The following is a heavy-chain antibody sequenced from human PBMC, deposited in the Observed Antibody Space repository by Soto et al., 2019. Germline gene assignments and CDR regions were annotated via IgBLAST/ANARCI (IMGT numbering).Heavy chain of an antibody. Sequence: SETLSLTCTVSGGSITTGGYYWSWIRQLPGKGLEWIGHRYYSESTYYNPSLKSRVSISLDTSKNQFSLKLSFVAAADAAMYYCARTKCSGGSCYSWSLDYWGQGTPVTVSS. J-gene: IGHJ4*02. CDR1: GGSITTGGYY. CDR2: RYYSEST. CDR3: ARTKCSGGSCYSWSLDY. D-gene: IGHD2-15*01. V-gene: IGHV4-31*03.